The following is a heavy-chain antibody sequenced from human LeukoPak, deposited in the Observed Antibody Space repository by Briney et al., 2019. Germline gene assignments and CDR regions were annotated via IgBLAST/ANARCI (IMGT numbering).Heavy chain of an antibody. CDR1: GFTFSCYA. V-gene: IGHV3-23*01. J-gene: IGHJ4*02. Sequence: GGSLRLSCAASGFTFSCYAMSWVRQAPGKGLEWVSAISGSGGSTYYADSVKGRFTISRDNYKNTVHLQMDSLRAEASAVYYCAKNAGYSYGLYYFDYWGQGTLVTVSS. D-gene: IGHD5-18*01. CDR2: ISGSGGST. CDR3: AKNAGYSYGLYYFDY.